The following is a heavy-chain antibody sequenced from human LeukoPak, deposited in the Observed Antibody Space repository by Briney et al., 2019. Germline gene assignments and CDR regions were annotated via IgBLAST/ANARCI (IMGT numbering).Heavy chain of an antibody. CDR1: GYSFTNYW. J-gene: IGHJ4*02. Sequence: GESLKISCKGSGYSFTNYWIGLVRQMPGEGLELMGIIYPGDSDTKYRPSFQGQVTISADKSISTAYLQWSSLKASDTAMYYCATLRSGYYYDYFDYWGQGTLVTVSS. CDR3: ATLRSGYYYDYFDY. CDR2: IYPGDSDT. V-gene: IGHV5-51*01. D-gene: IGHD3-22*01.